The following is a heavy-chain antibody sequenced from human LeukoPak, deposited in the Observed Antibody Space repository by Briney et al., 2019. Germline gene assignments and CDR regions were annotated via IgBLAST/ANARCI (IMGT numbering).Heavy chain of an antibody. J-gene: IGHJ5*02. CDR2: IYYSGRT. CDR1: GGSISSYY. D-gene: IGHD3-10*01. Sequence: PSQTLSLTCTVAGGSISSYYWGWIRQPPGKGLEWIGYIYYSGRTNYKAPLKSRVTISVDTSKNQFSLKLSSVTAADTAVYYCARQLWFGIDPWGQGTLVTVSS. V-gene: IGHV4-59*01. CDR3: ARQLWFGIDP.